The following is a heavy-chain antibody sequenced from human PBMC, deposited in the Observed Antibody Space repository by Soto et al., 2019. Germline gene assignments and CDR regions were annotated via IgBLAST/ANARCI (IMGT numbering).Heavy chain of an antibody. CDR2: ISYDGSNK. D-gene: IGHD3-22*01. J-gene: IGHJ4*02. CDR3: ARMRYDSSGYYSPDFDY. Sequence: GGSLRLSCAASGFTFSSYAMHWVRQAPGKGLEWVAVISYDGSNKYYADSVKGRFTISRDNSKNTLYLQMNSLRAEDTAVYYCARMRYDSSGYYSPDFDYWGQGTLVTVSS. CDR1: GFTFSSYA. V-gene: IGHV3-30-3*01.